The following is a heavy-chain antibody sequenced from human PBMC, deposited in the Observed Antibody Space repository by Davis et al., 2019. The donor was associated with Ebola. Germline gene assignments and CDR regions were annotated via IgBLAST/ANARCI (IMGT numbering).Heavy chain of an antibody. CDR3: TRVGIVAN. CDR1: GFTFSNAW. CDR2: IKSKTYGGTT. D-gene: IGHD1-26*01. V-gene: IGHV3-15*07. Sequence: GESLKISCAASGFTFSNAWMNWVRQAPGKGLEWVGRIKSKTYGGTTEYAASVKGRFTISRDDSKSIAYLQMNSLKTEDTAVYYCTRVGIVANWGQGTLVTVSS. J-gene: IGHJ4*02.